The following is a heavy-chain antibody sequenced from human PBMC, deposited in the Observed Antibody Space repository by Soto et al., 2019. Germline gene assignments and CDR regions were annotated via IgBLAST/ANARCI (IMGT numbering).Heavy chain of an antibody. CDR3: ARPSGPNRYYYDSSGYYSH. D-gene: IGHD3-22*01. V-gene: IGHV3-33*01. CDR1: GFTFSSYG. Sequence: QVQLVESGGGVVQPGRSLRLSCAASGFTFSSYGMHWVRQAPGKGLEWVAVIWYDGSNKYYADSVKGRFTISRDNSKNSLYLQMNRLRAEDTAVYYCARPSGPNRYYYDSSGYYSHWGQGTLVTVSS. J-gene: IGHJ4*02. CDR2: IWYDGSNK.